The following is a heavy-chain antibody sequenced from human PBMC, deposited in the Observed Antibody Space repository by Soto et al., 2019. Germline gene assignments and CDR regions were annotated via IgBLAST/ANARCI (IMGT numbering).Heavy chain of an antibody. D-gene: IGHD3-22*01. V-gene: IGHV1-18*01. CDR1: GYTFTNYG. CDR2: INTDNGNT. CDR3: ARDPSYYYDISRPHYFDY. J-gene: IGHJ4*02. Sequence: QVQLVQSGAEVKKPGASVKVSCKASGYTFTNYGISWVRQAPGQGLEWMAWINTDNGNTNYAQKVRGRVTMTTDTSTSTVYMEFRSLRSDDTAVYYCARDPSYYYDISRPHYFDYWGQGTLVTVSS.